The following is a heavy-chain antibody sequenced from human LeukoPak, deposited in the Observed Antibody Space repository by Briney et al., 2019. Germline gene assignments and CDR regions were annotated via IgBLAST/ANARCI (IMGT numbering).Heavy chain of an antibody. CDR2: IYYSGST. Sequence: SETLSLTCTVSGGSISSGDYYWSWIRQPPGKGLEWIGYIYYSGSTYYNPSLKSRVTISVDTSKNQFSLKLSAVTAADTAMYYCARERGGPYCTNGICRNRYYYGMDVWGQGTTVTVSS. D-gene: IGHD2-8*01. V-gene: IGHV4-30-4*02. J-gene: IGHJ6*02. CDR3: ARERGGPYCTNGICRNRYYYGMDV. CDR1: GGSISSGDYY.